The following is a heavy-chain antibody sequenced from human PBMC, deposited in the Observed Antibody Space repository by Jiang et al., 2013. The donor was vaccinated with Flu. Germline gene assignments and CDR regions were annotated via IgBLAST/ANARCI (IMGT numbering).Heavy chain of an antibody. Sequence: GPGLVKPSGTPSLTCTVSGASISSSHWWSWVRQSPGKGLEWIGEVWRSGATNYNPSLKSRVSMSIDTSENQFSLRLSSVTAADTAVYYCARREDSTSWLFDYWSQGTLVTVSS. J-gene: IGHJ4*02. V-gene: IGHV4-4*02. D-gene: IGHD6-13*01. CDR2: VWRSGAT. CDR1: GASISSSHW. CDR3: ARREDSTSWLFDY.